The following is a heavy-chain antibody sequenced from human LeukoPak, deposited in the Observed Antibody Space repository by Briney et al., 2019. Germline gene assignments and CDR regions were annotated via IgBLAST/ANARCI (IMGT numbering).Heavy chain of an antibody. CDR3: ARHKTYSSVFDS. J-gene: IGHJ4*02. CDR1: GGSISSSTYY. D-gene: IGHD2-15*01. CDR2: INYSGNT. V-gene: IGHV4-39*01. Sequence: SETLSLTCTVSGGSISSSTYYWGWLRQPPGKGLEWIAYINYSGNTYYDPSLKSRVTISVDTSRNQFSLTLTSVTASDTAVYYCARHKTYSSVFDSWGRGILVTVSS.